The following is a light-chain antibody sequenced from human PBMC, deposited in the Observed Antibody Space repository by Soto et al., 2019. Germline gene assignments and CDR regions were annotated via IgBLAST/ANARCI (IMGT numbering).Light chain of an antibody. J-gene: IGLJ2*01. CDR2: DVN. Sequence: QSALTQPASVSGFPGQSITISCTGTSSDVGGYNYVSWYQHHPGKVPKLLIYDVNLLPPGISNRFSASKSGNTASLTISGIQADDEGYYYCASYTNRITLVFGGGTKLTVL. V-gene: IGLV2-14*03. CDR3: ASYTNRITLV. CDR1: SSDVGGYNY.